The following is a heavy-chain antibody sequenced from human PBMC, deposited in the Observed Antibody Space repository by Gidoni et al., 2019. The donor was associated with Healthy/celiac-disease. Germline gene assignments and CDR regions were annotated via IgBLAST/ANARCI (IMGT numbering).Heavy chain of an antibody. V-gene: IGHV4-34*01. J-gene: IGHJ5*02. CDR2: INHSGST. D-gene: IGHD4-17*01. CDR3: ARGSAGDYRWFDP. Sequence: QVQLQQWGAGLLKPSETLSLTCAVYGGSFSGYYWSWIRQPPGKGLEWIGEINHSGSTNYNPSLKSRVTISVDTSKNQFSLKLSSVTAADTAVYYCARGSAGDYRWFDPWGQGTLVTVSS. CDR1: GGSFSGYY.